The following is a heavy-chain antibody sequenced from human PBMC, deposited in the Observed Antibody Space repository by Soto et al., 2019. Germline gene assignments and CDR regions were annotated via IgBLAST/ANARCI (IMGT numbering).Heavy chain of an antibody. Sequence: SETLSLTCTVFGGSIRSSSYYWGWIRQPPGKGLEWIGSIYCSGSTYYNPSLKSRVTISVDTSKNQFSLKLSSVTAADTAVYYCARQPSTDAFDIWGQGTMVTVS. CDR1: GGSIRSSSYY. CDR2: IYCSGST. V-gene: IGHV4-39*01. CDR3: ARQPSTDAFDI. J-gene: IGHJ3*02.